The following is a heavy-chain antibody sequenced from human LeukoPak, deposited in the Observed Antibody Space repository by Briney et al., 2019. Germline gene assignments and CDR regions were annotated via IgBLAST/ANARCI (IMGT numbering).Heavy chain of an antibody. J-gene: IGHJ4*02. CDR1: GFTFSSYA. CDR3: ARDQYSRSWYFVSPGGY. Sequence: GGSLRLSCAASGFTFSSYAMSWVRQAPGKGLEWVSAISGSGGSTYYADSLKGRFTISRDNSKNSLYLQMNSLRAEDTALYYCARDQYSRSWYFVSPGGYWGQGTLVTVSS. D-gene: IGHD6-13*01. CDR2: ISGSGGST. V-gene: IGHV3-23*01.